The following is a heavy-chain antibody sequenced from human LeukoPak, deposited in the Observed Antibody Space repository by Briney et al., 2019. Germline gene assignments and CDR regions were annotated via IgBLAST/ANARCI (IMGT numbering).Heavy chain of an antibody. CDR1: GFTFDNYA. D-gene: IGHD6-19*01. J-gene: IGHJ1*01. Sequence: QSGGSLRLSCAASGFTFDNYAMNWVRQVPGKGLEWISLISWNSGTIGYADSVKGRFTISRDNANNFLYLQMNGLRAEDTALYYCARAYKDRSLAGKKEFFQHWGQGTLVTVSS. V-gene: IGHV3-9*01. CDR2: ISWNSGTI. CDR3: ARAYKDRSLAGKKEFFQH.